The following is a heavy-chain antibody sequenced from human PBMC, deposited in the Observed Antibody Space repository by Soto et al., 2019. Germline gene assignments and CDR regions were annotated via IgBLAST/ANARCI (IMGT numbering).Heavy chain of an antibody. J-gene: IGHJ4*02. CDR2: ISYRGSS. V-gene: IGHV4-59*11. Sequence: PSETRSVTCTVSGGSTSSHYWTSLRQPPGKRLEWIGYISYRGSSYYNPSLKSRVTISADTSRNQFSLRLTSVIAADTAVYFCARADPDASVGFWGQGTLVTVSS. CDR1: GGSTSSHY. CDR3: ARADPDASVGF. D-gene: IGHD3-16*01.